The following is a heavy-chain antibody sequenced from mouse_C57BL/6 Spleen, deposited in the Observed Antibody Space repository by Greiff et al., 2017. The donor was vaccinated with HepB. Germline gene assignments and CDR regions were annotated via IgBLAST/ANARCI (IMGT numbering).Heavy chain of an antibody. CDR2: IHPNSGST. V-gene: IGHV1-64*01. J-gene: IGHJ1*03. D-gene: IGHD1-1*01. CDR1: GYTFTSYW. Sequence: QVQLQQPGAELVKPGASVKLSCKASGYTFTSYWMHWVKQRPGQGLEWIGMIHPNSGSTNYNEKFKGKATLTVDKSSSTAYMQLSSLTSEDSAVYYCARKGYYYGSSWYFDVWGTGTTVTVSS. CDR3: ARKGYYYGSSWYFDV.